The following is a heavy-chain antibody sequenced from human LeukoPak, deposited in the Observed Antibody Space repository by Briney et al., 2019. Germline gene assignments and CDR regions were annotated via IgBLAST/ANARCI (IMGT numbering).Heavy chain of an antibody. J-gene: IGHJ4*02. CDR3: ARDVVGATYFD. CDR2: IYSGGST. Sequence: GGSLRLSCAASGFTVSSNYMTWVRQAPGKGLEWVSIIYSGGSTGYADSVKGRFTISRDNSKNTLYLQMNSLRAEDTAVYYCARDVVGATYFDWGQGTLVTVSS. V-gene: IGHV3-53*01. CDR1: GFTVSSNY. D-gene: IGHD1-26*01.